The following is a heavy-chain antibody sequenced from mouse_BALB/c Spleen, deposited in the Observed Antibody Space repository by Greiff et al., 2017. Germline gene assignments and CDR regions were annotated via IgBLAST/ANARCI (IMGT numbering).Heavy chain of an antibody. J-gene: IGHJ4*01. CDR3: ATLGSSFYAMDY. CDR1: GFTFSSFG. CDR2: ISSGSSTI. D-gene: IGHD1-1*01. Sequence: EVNLVESGGGLVQPGGSRKLSCAASGFTFSSFGMHWVRQAPEKGLEWVAYISSGSSTIYYADTVKGRFTISRDNPKNTLFLQMTSLRSEDTAMYYCATLGSSFYAMDYWGQGTSVTVSS. V-gene: IGHV5-17*02.